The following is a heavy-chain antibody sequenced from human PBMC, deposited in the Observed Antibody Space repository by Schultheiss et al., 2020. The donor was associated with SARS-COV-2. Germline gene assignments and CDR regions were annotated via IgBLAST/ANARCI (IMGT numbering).Heavy chain of an antibody. CDR2: IYSGGST. CDR1: GFTFSSYS. Sequence: GGSLRLSCAASGFTFSSYSMNWVRQAPGKGLEWVSVIYSGGSTYYADSVKGRFTISRDNSKNTLYLQMNSLRAEDTAVYYCARSNVEGYYYYYYMDVWGKGTTVTVSS. D-gene: IGHD4/OR15-4a*01. J-gene: IGHJ6*03. V-gene: IGHV3-53*01. CDR3: ARSNVEGYYYYYYMDV.